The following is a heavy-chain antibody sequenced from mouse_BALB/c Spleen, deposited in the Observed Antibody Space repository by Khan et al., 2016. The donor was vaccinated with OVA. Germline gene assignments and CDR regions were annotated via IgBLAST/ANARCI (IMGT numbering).Heavy chain of an antibody. V-gene: IGHV1-81*01. CDR1: GYTFTDFL. Sequence: QVQLQQSGPELVKPGASVRMSCNASGYTFTDFLISWVKQRAGQGLEWIGEIYPGSGYTYYNEKFKGKATLTSDSSSNTAYMELSSLTSADSAVXFCAGAGYGGFAYWGQGTLVTVSA. D-gene: IGHD3-2*02. J-gene: IGHJ3*01. CDR3: AGAGYGGFAY. CDR2: IYPGSGYT.